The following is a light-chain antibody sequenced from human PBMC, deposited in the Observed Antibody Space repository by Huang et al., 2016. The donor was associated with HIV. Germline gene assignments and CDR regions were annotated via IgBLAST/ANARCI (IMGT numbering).Light chain of an antibody. J-gene: IGKJ4*01. CDR3: QQAVSFPLT. CDR2: AAS. V-gene: IGKV1-12*01. CDR1: QDINRW. Sequence: DIQITQSPSSVSASVGDRISFTCRASQDINRWLAWYQQKPGKAPKLLIYAASTLQGGVPSRFSGRGSGTGFTLTINSLQPEDLATYFCQQAVSFPLTFGGGTKVEIK.